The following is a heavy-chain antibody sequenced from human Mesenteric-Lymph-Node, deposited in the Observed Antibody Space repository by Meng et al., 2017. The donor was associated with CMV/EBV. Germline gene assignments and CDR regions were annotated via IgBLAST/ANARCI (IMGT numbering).Heavy chain of an antibody. CDR2: ISSRSSYI. CDR3: AKIPNWNSPYFDY. V-gene: IGHV3-21*04. Sequence: GESLKISCTTSGFTFSDYSMNWVRQGPGKGLEWVSSISSRSSYIYYADSVKGRFTISRDNSKNTLYLQMNSLRAEDTAVYYCAKIPNWNSPYFDYWGQGTLVTVSS. CDR1: GFTFSDYS. J-gene: IGHJ4*02. D-gene: IGHD1-7*01.